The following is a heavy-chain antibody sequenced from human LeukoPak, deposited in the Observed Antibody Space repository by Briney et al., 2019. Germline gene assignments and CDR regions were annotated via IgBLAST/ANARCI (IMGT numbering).Heavy chain of an antibody. CDR3: ARAGGIIEFFDL. Sequence: ASVKVSSKASGYTLTSKYIHWVRQAPGQGLDWMGMINPGGGSTTFAQKFRGRVTMTRDTSTSTVYMELSGLRSEDTALYYCARAGGIIEFFDLWGRGTLVTVSS. J-gene: IGHJ2*01. CDR1: GYTLTSKY. CDR2: INPGGGST. V-gene: IGHV1-46*01. D-gene: IGHD3-16*01.